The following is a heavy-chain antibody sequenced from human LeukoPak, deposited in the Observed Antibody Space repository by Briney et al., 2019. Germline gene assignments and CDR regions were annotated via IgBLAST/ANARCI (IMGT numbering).Heavy chain of an antibody. J-gene: IGHJ4*02. CDR3: ARDWPTVIADY. CDR1: GYTFTSHG. CDR2: ISANNGDT. Sequence: ASVKVSCKTTGYTFTSHGISWVRQAPGQGLEWMGWISANNGDTKYAQRMQDRLTMTTDTSTSTAYMDLRSLSSDDTAIYYCARDWPTVIADYWGQGTLVTVSS. V-gene: IGHV1-18*01. D-gene: IGHD4-11*01.